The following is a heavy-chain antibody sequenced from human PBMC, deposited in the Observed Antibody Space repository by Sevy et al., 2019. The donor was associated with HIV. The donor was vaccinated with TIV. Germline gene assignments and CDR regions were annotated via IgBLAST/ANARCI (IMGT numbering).Heavy chain of an antibody. J-gene: IGHJ4*02. CDR2: IYWDDDK. CDR3: AHRRDDTVVMVYGDFDY. CDR1: GFSLATSGVG. V-gene: IGHV2-5*02. D-gene: IGHD2-8*01. Sequence: SGPTLVNPTQTLTLTGTLSGFSLATSGVGVGWIRQPPGKALEWLALIYWDDDKRYSPSLKSRLTITKDSSKNQVVLTMTNMYPVDTATYYCAHRRDDTVVMVYGDFDYWGQGTLVTVSS.